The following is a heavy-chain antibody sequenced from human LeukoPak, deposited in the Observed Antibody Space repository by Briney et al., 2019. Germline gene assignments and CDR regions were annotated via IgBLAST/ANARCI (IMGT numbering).Heavy chain of an antibody. Sequence: GGSLRLSCAASGFTFSSYAMSWVRQAPGKGLEWVSAISGSGGSTYYADSVKGRFIISRDNSKNTVHLQMNRLRVEDTAVYYCAKDQGGGWYPYYYGMDVWGQGTTVTVSS. CDR1: GFTFSSYA. CDR3: AKDQGGGWYPYYYGMDV. CDR2: ISGSGGST. V-gene: IGHV3-23*01. J-gene: IGHJ6*02. D-gene: IGHD6-19*01.